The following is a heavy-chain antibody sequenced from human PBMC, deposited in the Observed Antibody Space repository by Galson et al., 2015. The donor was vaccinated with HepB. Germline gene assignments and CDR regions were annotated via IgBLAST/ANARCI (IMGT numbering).Heavy chain of an antibody. CDR1: GFTFSSYG. CDR3: AKDLEGDQYQLLFDYYYYYGMDV. V-gene: IGHV3-30*02. J-gene: IGHJ6*02. Sequence: SLRLSCAASGFTFSSYGMHWVRQAPGKGLEWVAFIRYDGCNKYYADSVKGRFTISRDNSKNTLYLQMNSLRAEDTAVYYCAKDLEGDQYQLLFDYYYYYGMDVWGQGTTVTVSS. D-gene: IGHD2-2*01. CDR2: IRYDGCNK.